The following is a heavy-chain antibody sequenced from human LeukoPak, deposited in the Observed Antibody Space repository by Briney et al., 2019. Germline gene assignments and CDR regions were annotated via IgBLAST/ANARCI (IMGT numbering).Heavy chain of an antibody. CDR1: GFTFSSYA. CDR2: ISGSGGST. J-gene: IGHJ6*03. CDR3: AKGAGDYYYYYMDV. V-gene: IGHV3-23*01. Sequence: GGSLRLSCAASGFTFSSYAMSWVRQAPGKGLEWVSAISGSGGSTYYADSVKGRLTISRDNSKNRMYLQMNSLRAEDTAVYYCAKGAGDYYYYYMDVWGKGTTVTVSS. D-gene: IGHD1-14*01.